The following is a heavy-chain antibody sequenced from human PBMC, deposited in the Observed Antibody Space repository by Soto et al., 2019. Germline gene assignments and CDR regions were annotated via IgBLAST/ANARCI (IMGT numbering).Heavy chain of an antibody. V-gene: IGHV4-61*01. CDR2: IYYSGST. Sequence: QVQLQESGPGLVKPSETPSLTCTVSGGSVSSGSYYWSWIRQPPGKGLEWIGYIYYSGSTNYNPSLKSRVTISVDTSKNQFSLKLSSVTAADTAVYYCARDRLVGGWYHANDAFDIWGQGTMVTVSS. D-gene: IGHD6-19*01. J-gene: IGHJ3*02. CDR1: GGSVSSGSYY. CDR3: ARDRLVGGWYHANDAFDI.